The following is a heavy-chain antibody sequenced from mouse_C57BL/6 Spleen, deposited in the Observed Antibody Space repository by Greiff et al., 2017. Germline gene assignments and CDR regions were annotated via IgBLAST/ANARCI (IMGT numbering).Heavy chain of an antibody. D-gene: IGHD2-2*01. CDR3: ERSREIGWLRLYY. J-gene: IGHJ2*01. V-gene: IGHV1-72*01. CDR1: GYTFTSYW. CDR2: IDPNSGGT. Sequence: VKLQQPWAELVKPGASVKLSCKASGYTFTSYWMHWVKQRPGRGLEWIGRIDPNSGGTTYNEKFKSKATLTVDKPSSTAYMQLSSLTSEDAAVYYCERSREIGWLRLYYWGQGTTLTVSS.